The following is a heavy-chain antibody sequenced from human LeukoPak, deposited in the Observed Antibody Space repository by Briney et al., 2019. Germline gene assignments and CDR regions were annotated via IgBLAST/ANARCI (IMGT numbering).Heavy chain of an antibody. CDR2: INSDGSST. CDR1: GFSFISYG. J-gene: IGHJ2*01. Sequence: GGSLRLSCAASGFSFISYGMHWVRQAPGKGLVWVSRINSDGSSTSYADSVKGRFTISRDNARNSLYLQMNSLRAEDTAVYYCASLPGGKTAALEFDLRGRGTLVTVSS. V-gene: IGHV3-74*01. D-gene: IGHD6-13*01. CDR3: ASLPGGKTAALEFDL.